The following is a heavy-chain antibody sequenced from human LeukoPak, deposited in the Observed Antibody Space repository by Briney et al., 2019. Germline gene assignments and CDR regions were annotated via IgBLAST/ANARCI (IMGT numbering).Heavy chain of an antibody. J-gene: IGHJ1*01. CDR1: GFTFSSYA. D-gene: IGHD3-16*01. Sequence: TGGSLRLSCAASGFTFSSYAMSWFRQAPGKGLDWVSAISGSGGSTYYADSVKGRFTISRDNSKNTLYLQMNSLRAEDTAVYYCAKDAPYYDYVWGSYNPAEYFQHWGQGTLVTVSS. V-gene: IGHV3-23*01. CDR2: ISGSGGST. CDR3: AKDAPYYDYVWGSYNPAEYFQH.